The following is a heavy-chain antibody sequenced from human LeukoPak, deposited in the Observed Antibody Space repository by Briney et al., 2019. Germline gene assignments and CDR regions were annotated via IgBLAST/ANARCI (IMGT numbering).Heavy chain of an antibody. CDR3: AREGEEGGYCGGDCYSRFDY. CDR1: GFTFSSYA. Sequence: GGSLRLSCAASGFTFSSYAMSWVRQAPGKGLEWVSAISGSGGSTYYADSVKGRFTISRDNAKNSLYLQMNSLRAEDTAVYYCAREGEEGGYCGGDCYSRFDYWGQGTLVTVSS. J-gene: IGHJ4*02. CDR2: ISGSGGST. D-gene: IGHD2-21*01. V-gene: IGHV3-23*01.